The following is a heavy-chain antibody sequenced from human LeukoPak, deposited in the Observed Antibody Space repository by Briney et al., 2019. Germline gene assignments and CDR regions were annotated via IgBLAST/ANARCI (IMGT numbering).Heavy chain of an antibody. D-gene: IGHD5-18*01. Sequence: ASVKVSCKASGYTFTGYYMHWVRQAPGQGLEWMGWINPNSGGTNYAQKFQGRVTMTRDTSISTAYMELSRLRSDDTAVYYCARDSEYSYGPPSYWGQGTLVTVST. V-gene: IGHV1-2*02. J-gene: IGHJ4*02. CDR1: GYTFTGYY. CDR2: INPNSGGT. CDR3: ARDSEYSYGPPSY.